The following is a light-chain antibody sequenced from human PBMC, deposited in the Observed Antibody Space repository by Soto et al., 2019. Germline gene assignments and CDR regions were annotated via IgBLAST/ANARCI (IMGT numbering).Light chain of an antibody. Sequence: QSALTQPASVSGSPGQSITISCTGISSDVGGYNYVSWYQQHPVKAPKLLIYDVTNRPSGVSDRFSGSKSGNTASLTISGLQAEDEADYYCSSYTGSSTPYVFGTGTQLTV. CDR3: SSYTGSSTPYV. CDR2: DVT. J-gene: IGLJ1*01. CDR1: SSDVGGYNY. V-gene: IGLV2-14*01.